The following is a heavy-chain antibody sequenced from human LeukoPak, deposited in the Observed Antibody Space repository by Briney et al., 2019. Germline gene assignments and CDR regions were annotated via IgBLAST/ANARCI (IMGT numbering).Heavy chain of an antibody. V-gene: IGHV7-4-1*02. CDR1: GYTFTSYA. CDR3: ARGGSSWYDYYYYMDV. J-gene: IGHJ6*03. D-gene: IGHD6-13*01. Sequence: ASVKVSCKASGYTFTSYAMNWVRQAPGQGLEWMGWINTNTGNPTYAQGFTGRFVFSLDTSVSTAYLQISSLKAEDTAVYYCARGGSSWYDYYYYMDVWGKGTTVTVSS. CDR2: INTNTGNP.